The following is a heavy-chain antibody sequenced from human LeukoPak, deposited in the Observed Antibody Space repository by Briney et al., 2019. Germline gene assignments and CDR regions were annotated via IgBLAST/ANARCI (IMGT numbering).Heavy chain of an antibody. CDR3: RPIYYYAMDV. CDR1: GFTFSSYS. V-gene: IGHV3-21*04. D-gene: IGHD3-9*01. CDR2: ISSSSSYI. Sequence: PGGSLRLSCAASGFTFSSYSMNWVRQAPGKGLEWVSSISSSSSYIYYADSVKGRFTISRDNSKNTLSLQMKSLRAEDTAIYYCRPIYYYAMDVWGQGTTVTVSS. J-gene: IGHJ6*02.